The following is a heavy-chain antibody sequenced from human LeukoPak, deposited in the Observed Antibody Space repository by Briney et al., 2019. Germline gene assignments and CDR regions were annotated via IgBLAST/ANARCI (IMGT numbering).Heavy chain of an antibody. CDR2: IKSKSAGGTT. D-gene: IGHD5-18*01. CDR1: GFIFSNAW. CDR3: TSNAAGYSYGYRDY. Sequence: GGSLRLSCAASGFIFSNAWVSWVRQAPGKGLEWVCRIKSKSAGGTTDYAAPMKGRLSISRDDSKNTLYLQMNSLKTEDTAVYYCTSNAAGYSYGYRDYWGQGTLVTVSS. J-gene: IGHJ4*02. V-gene: IGHV3-15*01.